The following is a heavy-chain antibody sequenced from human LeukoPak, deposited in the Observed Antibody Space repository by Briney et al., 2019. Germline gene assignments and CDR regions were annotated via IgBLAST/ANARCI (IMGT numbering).Heavy chain of an antibody. D-gene: IGHD6-19*01. CDR3: ARVSSVAPRWFDP. Sequence: SETLSLTCAVYGGSFSGYYWSWIRQPPGKGLEWIGEINHSGSTNYNPSLKSRVTISVDTSKNQFSLKLSSVTAADTAVYYCARVSSVAPRWFDPWGQGTLVTVSS. CDR1: GGSFSGYY. J-gene: IGHJ5*02. V-gene: IGHV4-34*01. CDR2: INHSGST.